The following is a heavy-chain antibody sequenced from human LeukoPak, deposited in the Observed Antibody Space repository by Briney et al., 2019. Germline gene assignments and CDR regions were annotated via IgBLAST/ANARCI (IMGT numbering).Heavy chain of an antibody. CDR1: GFTFDDYG. Sequence: GGSLRLSCAASGFTFDDYGMSWVRQAPGKGLEWVSGINWNGGSTGYADSVKGRFTISRDNAKNSLYLQMNSLRAEDTALYYCARDRNLQVLRYLDWLFPDAFDIWGQGTMVTVSS. V-gene: IGHV3-20*04. CDR3: ARDRNLQVLRYLDWLFPDAFDI. CDR2: INWNGGST. D-gene: IGHD3-9*01. J-gene: IGHJ3*02.